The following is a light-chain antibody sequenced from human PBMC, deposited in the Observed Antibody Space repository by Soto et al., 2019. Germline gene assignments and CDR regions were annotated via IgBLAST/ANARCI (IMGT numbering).Light chain of an antibody. J-gene: IGKJ4*01. CDR2: DAS. Sequence: EIVLTQSPATLSLSPGERATLSCRASRSVTTFLAWYQQKPGQAPRLLIYDASKRATGVPTRFSGSGSGTASTLTTSSLEPQDFPVYYCQQRTNWPLTFGGGTKVQRK. CDR1: RSVTTF. V-gene: IGKV3-11*01. CDR3: QQRTNWPLT.